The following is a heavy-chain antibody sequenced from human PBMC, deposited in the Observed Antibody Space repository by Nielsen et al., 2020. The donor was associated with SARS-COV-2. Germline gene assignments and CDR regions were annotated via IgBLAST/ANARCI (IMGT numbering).Heavy chain of an antibody. CDR2: ISYDRSNK. Sequence: GESLKISCAASGFTFSSYAMHWVRQAPGKGLEWVAVISYDRSNKYYADSVKGRFTISRDNSKNTLYLQMNSLRAKDTAVYYCARDNGGYFGHWGQGTMVTVSS. CDR3: ARDNGGYFGH. J-gene: IGHJ3*01. CDR1: GFTFSSYA. D-gene: IGHD2-21*02. V-gene: IGHV3-30-3*01.